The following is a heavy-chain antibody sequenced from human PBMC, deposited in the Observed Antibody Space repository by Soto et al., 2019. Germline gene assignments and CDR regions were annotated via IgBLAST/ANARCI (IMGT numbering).Heavy chain of an antibody. J-gene: IGHJ4*02. CDR3: ARAHAPTLPFDY. D-gene: IGHD2-15*01. V-gene: IGHV4-59*01. Sequence: QVQLQESGPRVVKPSETLSLTCTISGGSMRNVYWSWIRQPPGKRLEWIGFIYHSGKTKYNPSLKSRVTISIDTSKNQFSLSLNSVTAADTAIYFCARAHAPTLPFDYWGQGTLVTVSS. CDR2: IYHSGKT. CDR1: GGSMRNVY.